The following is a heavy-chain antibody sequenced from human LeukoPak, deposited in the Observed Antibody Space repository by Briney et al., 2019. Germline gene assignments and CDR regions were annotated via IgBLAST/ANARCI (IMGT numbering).Heavy chain of an antibody. CDR2: IYYSGST. D-gene: IGHD6-13*01. Sequence: SETLSLTCTVSGGSISSSSYYWGWIRQPPGKGLEWIGSIYYSGSTNYNPSLKSRVTISVDTSKNQFSLKLSSVTAADTAVYYCARVSYSSSWYVGYYYYYMDVWGKGTTVTISS. J-gene: IGHJ6*03. CDR3: ARVSYSSSWYVGYYYYYMDV. V-gene: IGHV4-39*07. CDR1: GGSISSSSYY.